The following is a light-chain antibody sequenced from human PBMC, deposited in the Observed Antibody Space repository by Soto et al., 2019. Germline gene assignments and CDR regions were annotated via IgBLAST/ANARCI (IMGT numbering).Light chain of an antibody. Sequence: EIVMTQSPATLSVSPGERATLSCRASQSISSNLAWYQQKPGQAPRLLIYGASTRATNIPARFSGSGSGTEFTLTISSLEYEDFAVYYCQHYSNWPPWTFGQGTNVEIK. V-gene: IGKV3-15*01. CDR1: QSISSN. CDR3: QHYSNWPPWT. CDR2: GAS. J-gene: IGKJ1*01.